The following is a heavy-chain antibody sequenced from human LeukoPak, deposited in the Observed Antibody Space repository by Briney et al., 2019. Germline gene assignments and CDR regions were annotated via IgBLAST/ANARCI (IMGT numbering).Heavy chain of an antibody. V-gene: IGHV3-30*04. CDR2: ISYDGSNK. D-gene: IGHD5-18*01. J-gene: IGHJ3*02. CDR3: ARGGYSYGLGAFDI. CDR1: GFTFSSYA. Sequence: PGGSLRLSCAASGFTFSSYAMHWVSQAPGKGLEWVAVISYDGSNKYYADSVKGRFTISRDNSKNTLYLQMNSLRAEDTAVYYCARGGYSYGLGAFDIWGQGTMVTVSS.